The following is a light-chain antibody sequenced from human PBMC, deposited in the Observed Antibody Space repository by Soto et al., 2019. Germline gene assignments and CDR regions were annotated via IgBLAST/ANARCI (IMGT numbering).Light chain of an antibody. Sequence: QSALTQPPSVSGSPGQSVTISCTGTGSDIGTFNRVSWYQQPPGTAPKLLIYDVNNRPSGVPDRFSGSKSGNTASLTISGLQAEDDADYYCSSYTSSSTYVFGTGTKVTVL. CDR2: DVN. J-gene: IGLJ1*01. V-gene: IGLV2-18*02. CDR1: GSDIGTFNR. CDR3: SSYTSSSTYV.